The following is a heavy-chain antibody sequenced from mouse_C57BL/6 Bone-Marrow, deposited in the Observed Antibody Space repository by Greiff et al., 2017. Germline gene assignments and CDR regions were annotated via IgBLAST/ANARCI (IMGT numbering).Heavy chain of an antibody. J-gene: IGHJ4*01. CDR1: GFSLTSYG. CDR3: ARIGALYYGYDDYYAMDY. Sequence: QVQLQQSGPGLVQPSQSLSITCTVSGFSLTSYGVHWVRQSPGKGLEWLGVIWSGGSTDYNAAFISRLSISKDNSKSQVFVKMNSLQADDTDIYYCARIGALYYGYDDYYAMDYGGQGTSDTVA. CDR2: IWSGGST. D-gene: IGHD2-2*01. V-gene: IGHV2-2*01.